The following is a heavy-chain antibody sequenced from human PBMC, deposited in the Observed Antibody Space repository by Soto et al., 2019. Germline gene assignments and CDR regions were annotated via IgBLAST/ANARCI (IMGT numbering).Heavy chain of an antibody. CDR2: ISGSGGTT. D-gene: IGHD3-10*01. CDR1: GFTFSSYA. Sequence: EVQLLESGGGLVQPGGSRRLSCGASGFTFSSYAMNWVRQAPGKGLEWVSAISGSGGTTYYADSVKGRFTISRDNSKNTLYLQMNSLRAEDTAVYYCAKSGVWFGSEVDYWGQGTLVTVSS. V-gene: IGHV3-23*01. CDR3: AKSGVWFGSEVDY. J-gene: IGHJ4*02.